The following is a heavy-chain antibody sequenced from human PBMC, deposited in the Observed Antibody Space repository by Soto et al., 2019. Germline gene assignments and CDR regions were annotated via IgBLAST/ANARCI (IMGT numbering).Heavy chain of an antibody. V-gene: IGHV3-15*07. CDR2: IKSKSDGELA. J-gene: IGHJ4*02. CDR3: ALITSDY. CDR1: GFRFNNAW. Sequence: EVQLVESGGGLVKPGGSLRLSCGASGFRFNNAWLNWVRQAPGKGLEWVGRIKSKSDGELAEYAAPVKDRFTISRDDSKNTVFLQMNSLKTEDTAVYYCALITSDYWGQGTLVTVSS.